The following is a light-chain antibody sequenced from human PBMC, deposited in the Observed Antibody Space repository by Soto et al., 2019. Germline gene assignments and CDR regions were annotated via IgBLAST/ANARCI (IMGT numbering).Light chain of an antibody. CDR2: AAS. CDR1: QGIANY. V-gene: IGKV1-27*01. J-gene: IGKJ3*01. CDR3: QKYNGAPFT. Sequence: DIQMTQSPSSLSASVGDRVVITCRASQGIANYLAWYQQKPGKVPKLLIYAASTLEPGVPSRFSGSGFGTDFTLSISSLQPEDFATYYCQKYNGAPFTFGPGTKVDI.